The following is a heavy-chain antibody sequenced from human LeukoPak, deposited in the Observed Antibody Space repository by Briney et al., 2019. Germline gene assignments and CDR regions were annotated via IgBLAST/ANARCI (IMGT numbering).Heavy chain of an antibody. CDR1: GGSFSGYY. V-gene: IGHV4-34*01. CDR2: INHSGST. D-gene: IGHD2-8*01. J-gene: IGHJ3*02. CDR3: ARRPRMKAFDI. Sequence: SETLSLTCAVYGGSFSGYYWSWIRQPPGKGVEWIGEINHSGSTNYNPSLKSRVTISVDTSKNQFSLKLSSVTAADTAVYYCARRPRMKAFDIWGQGTMVTVSS.